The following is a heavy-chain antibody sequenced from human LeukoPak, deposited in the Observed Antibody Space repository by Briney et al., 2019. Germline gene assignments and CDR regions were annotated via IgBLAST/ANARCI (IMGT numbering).Heavy chain of an antibody. CDR2: IYYSGST. V-gene: IGHV4-59*08. J-gene: IGHJ3*02. CDR1: GGSISSYY. Sequence: ASETLSLTCTVSGGSISSYYWSWIRQPPGKGLEWIGYIYYSGSTNYNPSLKSRVTISVDTSKNQFSLKLSSVTAADTAVYYCARHPLGISAFDIWGQGTMVTVSS. D-gene: IGHD7-27*01. CDR3: ARHPLGISAFDI.